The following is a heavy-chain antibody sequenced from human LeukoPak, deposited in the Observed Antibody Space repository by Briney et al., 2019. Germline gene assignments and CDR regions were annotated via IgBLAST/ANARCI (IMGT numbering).Heavy chain of an antibody. CDR3: ARVPSGYCSSTSCYSDYYYGMDV. CDR2: INSDGSST. J-gene: IGHJ6*02. Sequence: GGSLRLSCAASGFTFSSYWMHWVRQAPGKGLVWVSRINSDGSSTRYADSVKGRVTISRDNAKNTLYLQMNSLRAEDTAVYYCARVPSGYCSSTSCYSDYYYGMDVWGQGTTVTVS. CDR1: GFTFSSYW. V-gene: IGHV3-74*01. D-gene: IGHD2-2*01.